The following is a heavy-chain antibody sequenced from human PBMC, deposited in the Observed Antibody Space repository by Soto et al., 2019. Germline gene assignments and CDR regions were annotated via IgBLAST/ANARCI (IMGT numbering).Heavy chain of an antibody. V-gene: IGHV4-34*01. CDR3: AREPKGQLAFDY. CDR1: GGSFSGYY. J-gene: IGHJ4*02. CDR2: INHSGST. D-gene: IGHD6-13*01. Sequence: SETLSLTCAVYGGSFSGYYWSWIRQPPGKGLEWIGEINHSGSTNYNPSLKSRVTISVDTSKNQFSLKLSSVTAADTAVYYCAREPKGQLAFDYWGQGTLVTVSS.